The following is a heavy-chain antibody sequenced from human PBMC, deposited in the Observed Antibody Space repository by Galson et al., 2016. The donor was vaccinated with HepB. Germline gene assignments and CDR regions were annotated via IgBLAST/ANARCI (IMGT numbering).Heavy chain of an antibody. D-gene: IGHD3/OR15-3a*01. V-gene: IGHV3-66*01. Sequence: SLRLSCAASGVTVSNNYMSWVRQAPGRGLERFSVIYSGGDTYYADSVKGRFTISRDNFENTVYLQMNSLRAEDTAIYYCARDTWTWNGGQGTLVTVSS. CDR2: IYSGGDT. CDR1: GVTVSNNY. CDR3: ARDTWTWN. J-gene: IGHJ4*02.